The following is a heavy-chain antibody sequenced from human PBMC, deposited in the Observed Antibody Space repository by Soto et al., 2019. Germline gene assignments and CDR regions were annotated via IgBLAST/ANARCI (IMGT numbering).Heavy chain of an antibody. Sequence: QSQTLSLTCAVYGGSFSGYYWSWIRQPPGKGLEWIGEINHSGSTNYNPSLKSRVTISVDTSKNQFSLKLSSVTAADTAVYYCARGHPYYYGSGSYLYYFDYWGQGTLVTVSS. CDR2: INHSGST. J-gene: IGHJ4*02. V-gene: IGHV4-34*01. CDR1: GGSFSGYY. CDR3: ARGHPYYYGSGSYLYYFDY. D-gene: IGHD3-10*01.